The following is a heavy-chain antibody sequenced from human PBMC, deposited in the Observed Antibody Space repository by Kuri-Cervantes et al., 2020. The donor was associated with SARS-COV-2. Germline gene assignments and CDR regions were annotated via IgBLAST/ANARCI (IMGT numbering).Heavy chain of an antibody. J-gene: IGHJ4*02. D-gene: IGHD3-3*01. CDR2: ISYDGSNK. CDR1: GFTFTSHA. V-gene: IGHV3-30*03. CDR3: VTWYDFWSGYSRGRFDY. Sequence: GGSLRLSCAVSGFTFTSHAMHWVRQAPGKGLEWVALISYDGSNKFYADSVKGRFTISRDNSKSTLYLQMNSLRAEDTAVYYCVTWYDFWSGYSRGRFDYWGQGTLVTVSS.